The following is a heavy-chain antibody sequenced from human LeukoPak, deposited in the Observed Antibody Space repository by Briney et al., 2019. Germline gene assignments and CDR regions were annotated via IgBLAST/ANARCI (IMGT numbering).Heavy chain of an antibody. V-gene: IGHV4-59*01. Sequence: SETLSLTCTVSGGSISTYYWNWIRQPPGKGLEWIGYTYHSGSTNYNPSLQSRVTISVDTSKNQFSLNLNSVTAADTAVYYCARGGAARLHFQNWGQGTLVTVSS. CDR3: ARGGAARLHFQN. CDR2: TYHSGST. D-gene: IGHD6-6*01. CDR1: GGSISTYY. J-gene: IGHJ1*01.